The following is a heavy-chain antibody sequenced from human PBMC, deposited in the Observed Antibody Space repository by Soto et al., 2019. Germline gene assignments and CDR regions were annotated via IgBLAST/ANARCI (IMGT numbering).Heavy chain of an antibody. CDR1: GDSVSNNRAA. Sequence: SQTLSLTCAISGDSVSNNRAAWNWIRQSPSRGLEWLGRTYYRSKWLNDYAASMKGRLTISPDTSKNQFSLHLDSVTPEDTAMYYCARAPPAFHSAFDYWGQGTLGT. D-gene: IGHD4-4*01. CDR2: TYYRSKWLN. V-gene: IGHV6-1*01. CDR3: ARAPPAFHSAFDY. J-gene: IGHJ4*02.